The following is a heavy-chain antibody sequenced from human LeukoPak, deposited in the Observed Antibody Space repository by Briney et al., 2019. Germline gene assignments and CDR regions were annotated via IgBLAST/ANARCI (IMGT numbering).Heavy chain of an antibody. Sequence: ASVKVSCKASGYTVATYDINWVRQATGHGLGWMGWMKPNSGNTGYAQKFQGRVTMTRNTSISTAYIELSSLRSEDPAVYYCVVSGDYPRNFDYWGQGTLVTVSS. V-gene: IGHV1-8*01. CDR3: VVSGDYPRNFDY. J-gene: IGHJ4*02. CDR2: MKPNSGNT. CDR1: GYTVATYD. D-gene: IGHD4-17*01.